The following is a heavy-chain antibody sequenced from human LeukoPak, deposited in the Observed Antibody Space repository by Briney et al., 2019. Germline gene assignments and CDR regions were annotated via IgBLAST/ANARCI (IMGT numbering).Heavy chain of an antibody. D-gene: IGHD5-18*01. J-gene: IGHJ4*02. V-gene: IGHV1-69-2*01. CDR1: GYTFTDYF. Sequence: ASVKVSCKASGYTFTDYFLHWFQQAPGKGLQWIGRVDPEDGKTKYAEKFQGRLTITADTSTDTAYMELRGLRFEDTAVYYCARGSPNTAMVTYEFDYWGQGTLVTVSS. CDR2: VDPEDGKT. CDR3: ARGSPNTAMVTYEFDY.